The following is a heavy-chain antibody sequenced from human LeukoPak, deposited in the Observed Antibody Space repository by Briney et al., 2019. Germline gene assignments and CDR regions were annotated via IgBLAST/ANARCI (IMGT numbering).Heavy chain of an antibody. J-gene: IGHJ4*02. D-gene: IGHD6-19*01. V-gene: IGHV2-70*11. CDR2: LDWDDDK. CDR1: GFSLSTSGMC. CDR3: ARETVIAVAGTYFDY. Sequence: SGPALVKPTQPLTLTCTFSGFSLSTSGMCVSWIRQPPGKALEWLARLDWDDDKYYSTSLKTRLTIYKDTSKNQVVLTTTNMEPVDTATYYCARETVIAVAGTYFDYWGQGTLVTVSS.